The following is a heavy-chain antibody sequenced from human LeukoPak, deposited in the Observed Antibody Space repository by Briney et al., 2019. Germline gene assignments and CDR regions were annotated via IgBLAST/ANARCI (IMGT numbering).Heavy chain of an antibody. CDR2: INSDGSST. CDR3: ARATRYYYPT. J-gene: IGHJ4*02. Sequence: GGSLRLSCAASGYTFSSYWMHWVRQAPGXXXXWVSRINSDGSSTSYADSVKGRFTISRDNAKNTLYLQMNSLRAEDTAVYYCARATRYYYPTWGQGTLVTVSS. D-gene: IGHD3-22*01. V-gene: IGHV3-74*01. CDR1: GYTFSSYW.